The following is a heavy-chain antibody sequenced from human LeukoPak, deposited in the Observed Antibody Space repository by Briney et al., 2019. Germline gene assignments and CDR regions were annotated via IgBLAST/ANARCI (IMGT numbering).Heavy chain of an antibody. J-gene: IGHJ4*02. D-gene: IGHD2/OR15-2a*01. CDR3: ARETPQGWLLFDY. CDR2: ISSSSSYI. CDR1: GFTFSSYS. V-gene: IGHV3-21*01. Sequence: GGSLRLSCAASGFTFSSYSMNWVRQAPGKGLEWVSSISSSSSYIYYADSVKGRFTISRDNAKNSPYLQMNSLRAEDTAVYYCARETPQGWLLFDYWGQGTLVTVSS.